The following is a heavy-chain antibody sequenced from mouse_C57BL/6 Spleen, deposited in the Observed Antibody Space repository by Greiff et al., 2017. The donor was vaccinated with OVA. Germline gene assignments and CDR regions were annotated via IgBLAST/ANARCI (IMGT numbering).Heavy chain of an antibody. Sequence: VHLVESGPGLVAPSQSLSITCTVSGFSLTSYGVHWVRQPPGKGLEWLVVIWSDGSTTYNSALKSRLSISKDNSKSQVFLKMNSRQTDDTAMYYCARQMRLRDYYAMDYWGQGTSVTVSS. CDR1: GFSLTSYG. D-gene: IGHD2-4*01. CDR2: IWSDGST. CDR3: ARQMRLRDYYAMDY. J-gene: IGHJ4*01. V-gene: IGHV2-6-1*01.